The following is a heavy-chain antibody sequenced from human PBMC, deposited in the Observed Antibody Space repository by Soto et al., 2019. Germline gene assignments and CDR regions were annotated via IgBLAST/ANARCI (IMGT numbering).Heavy chain of an antibody. D-gene: IGHD3-22*01. J-gene: IGHJ4*02. Sequence: SLRLSCAASGFTFSSYSMNWVRQAPGKGLEWVSYISSSSSTIYYADSVKGRFTISRDNAKNSLYLQMNSLRDEDTAVYYCARDGLWDYYDSSGSSGWGQGTLVTVSS. CDR3: ARDGLWDYYDSSGSSG. CDR1: GFTFSSYS. V-gene: IGHV3-48*02. CDR2: ISSSSSTI.